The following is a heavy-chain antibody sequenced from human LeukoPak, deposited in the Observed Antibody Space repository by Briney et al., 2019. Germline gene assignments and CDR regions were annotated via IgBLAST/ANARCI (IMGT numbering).Heavy chain of an antibody. CDR1: GFTFSGSA. J-gene: IGHJ5*02. Sequence: GGSLRLSCAASGFTFSGSAMHWVRQASGKGLEWVGRIRSKANSYATAYAASVKGRFTISRDDSKNTAYLQMNSLKTEDTAVYYCTRQGSGYYDFWSGYPTLYNWFDPWGQGTLVTVSS. CDR2: IRSKANSYAT. V-gene: IGHV3-73*01. D-gene: IGHD3-3*01. CDR3: TRQGSGYYDFWSGYPTLYNWFDP.